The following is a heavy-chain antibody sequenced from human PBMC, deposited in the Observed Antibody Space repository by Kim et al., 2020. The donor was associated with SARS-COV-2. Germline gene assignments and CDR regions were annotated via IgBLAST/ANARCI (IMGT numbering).Heavy chain of an antibody. V-gene: IGHV3-7*03. J-gene: IGHJ6*02. CDR2: IGQDGSEI. CDR1: GFRFNNYW. Sequence: GGSLRLSCAASGFRFNNYWMTWLRQAPGKGLEWVANIGQDGSEIYYVDSVKGRFTTSRDNAKNSLYLQMNSLRAEDTALYYCARDPYYRLDVWGQGTTVTVSS. CDR3: ARDPYYRLDV.